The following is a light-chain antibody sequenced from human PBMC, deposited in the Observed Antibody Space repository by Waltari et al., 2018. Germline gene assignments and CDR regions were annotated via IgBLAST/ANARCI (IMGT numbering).Light chain of an antibody. Sequence: EIVLTQSPGTLSLSPGERATLSCRASQSVSSSYLAWYQQKPGQAPRLLIYGASSRATGIPGRFSGSGSGTDFTLTISRLEFEDFAVYYCLQYGSSPKTFGQGTKVEVK. CDR1: QSVSSSY. CDR3: LQYGSSPKT. J-gene: IGKJ1*01. CDR2: GAS. V-gene: IGKV3-20*01.